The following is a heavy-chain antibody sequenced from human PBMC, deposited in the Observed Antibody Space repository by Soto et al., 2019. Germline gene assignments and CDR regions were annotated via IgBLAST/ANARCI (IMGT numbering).Heavy chain of an antibody. J-gene: IGHJ4*02. CDR2: IIPVLGIV. CDR3: ARGYCSCGSCYHTFDY. V-gene: IGHV1-69*02. Sequence: SVKVSCKASGGTSSTYTINWVRQAPGQGLEWMGRIIPVLGIVNYAQKFQGRVTITADKSTTTAYMELSSLRSEDTAVYYCARGYCSCGSCYHTFDYWGQGTQVTVSS. D-gene: IGHD2-15*01. CDR1: GGTSSTYT.